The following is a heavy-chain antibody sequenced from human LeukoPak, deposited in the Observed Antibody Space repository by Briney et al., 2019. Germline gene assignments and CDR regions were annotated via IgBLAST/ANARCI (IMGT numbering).Heavy chain of an antibody. V-gene: IGHV3-74*01. Sequence: GGSLRLSCAASGFTFRNDWMHWVRQAPGKGLVWVSLTNSDGSNTIYADSVKGRFTVSRDNAKSPLYLQMNSLRAEDTAVYYCARDLGYSLDYWGQGTLVTVSS. J-gene: IGHJ4*02. D-gene: IGHD2-15*01. CDR3: ARDLGYSLDY. CDR2: TNSDGSNT. CDR1: GFTFRNDW.